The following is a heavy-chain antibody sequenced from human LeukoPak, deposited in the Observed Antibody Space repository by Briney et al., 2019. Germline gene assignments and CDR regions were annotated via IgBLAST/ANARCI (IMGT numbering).Heavy chain of an antibody. D-gene: IGHD3-3*01. J-gene: IGHJ4*02. CDR3: ARTITIFGVVPTAYFDY. CDR2: IYASGST. CDR1: GGSISSYY. V-gene: IGHV4-4*07. Sequence: PSETLSLTCTVSGGSISSYYWSWIRQPAGKGLQWIGRIYASGSTNYNPSLKSRVTMSVDTSKNQFSLKLSSVTAADTAVYYCARTITIFGVVPTAYFDYWGQGTLVTVSS.